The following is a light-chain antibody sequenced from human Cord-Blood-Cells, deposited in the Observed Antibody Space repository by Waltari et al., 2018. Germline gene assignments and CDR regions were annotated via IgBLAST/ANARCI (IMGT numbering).Light chain of an antibody. V-gene: IGKV1-33*01. J-gene: IGKJ2*01. Sequence: DIQMTQSPSSLSASVGDRVTITCQASQDISNYLNWYQQKPGKAPKLLIYDASNLETGVPSRFSGSGSGTDFTFTISSLQPEDIATYYCQQYDNLHTVGQGTKLEIK. CDR3: QQYDNLHT. CDR1: QDISNY. CDR2: DAS.